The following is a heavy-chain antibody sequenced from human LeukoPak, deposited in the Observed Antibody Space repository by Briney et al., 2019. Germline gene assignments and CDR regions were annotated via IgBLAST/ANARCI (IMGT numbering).Heavy chain of an antibody. J-gene: IGHJ4*02. Sequence: GGPLRLSCAASGFTFSSYWMHWVRQAPGKGLVWVSRINGDGSSTSYADSVKGRFTISRDNAKNTLYLQMNSLRAEDTAVYYCARAVAARFNYWGQGTLVTVSS. V-gene: IGHV3-74*01. CDR2: INGDGSST. CDR1: GFTFSSYW. CDR3: ARAVAARFNY. D-gene: IGHD6-6*01.